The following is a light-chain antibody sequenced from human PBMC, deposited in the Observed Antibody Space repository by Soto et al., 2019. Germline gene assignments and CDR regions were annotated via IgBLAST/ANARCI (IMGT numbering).Light chain of an antibody. V-gene: IGKV3-20*01. CDR3: QQYGSSGT. Sequence: DIVLTQSPCTLSLSPGDRATLSCRATESVVSSYLAWYQLKPGQAPRLLIYDASTRATGIPDRFSGSGSGTDFTLTISRLEPEDFAVYYCQQYGSSGTFGQGTKVDIK. CDR1: ESVVSSY. CDR2: DAS. J-gene: IGKJ1*01.